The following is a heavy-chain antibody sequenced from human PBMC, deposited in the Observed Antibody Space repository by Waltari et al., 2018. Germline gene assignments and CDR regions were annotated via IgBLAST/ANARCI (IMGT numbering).Heavy chain of an antibody. CDR1: GFTFSSSW. V-gene: IGHV3-7*01. CDR3: AIGGVETSWYWRY. CDR2: IKADGSGT. D-gene: IGHD6-13*01. J-gene: IGHJ4*02. Sequence: EVQVVESGGGLVQPGGSLRLSCAASGFTFSSSWMAWVRQAPGRGLGWWANIKADGSGTDYVDSGKGRFTIARDNTKNSLYLQMSSLRAEDTAVYYCAIGGVETSWYWRYWGQGTLVTVSS.